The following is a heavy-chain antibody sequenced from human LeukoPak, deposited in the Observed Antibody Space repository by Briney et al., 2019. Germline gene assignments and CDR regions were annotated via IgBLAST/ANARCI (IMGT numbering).Heavy chain of an antibody. V-gene: IGHV4-39*01. CDR2: ISYSGNT. J-gene: IGHJ4*02. CDR1: GGSISSSSYY. CDR3: AKRGGKTDNISLDQGFEH. Sequence: SETLSLTCTVSGGSISSSSYYWGWIRQPPGKGLEWIGSISYSGNTHHNPSLKSRVTISVDTSKNQFSLKLSSVTAADTAVYYWAKRGGKTDNISLDQGFEHWGQGT. D-gene: IGHD3/OR15-3a*01.